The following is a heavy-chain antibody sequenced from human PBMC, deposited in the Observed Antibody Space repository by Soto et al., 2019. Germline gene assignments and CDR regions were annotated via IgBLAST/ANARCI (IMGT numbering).Heavy chain of an antibody. CDR2: ISSNGGST. J-gene: IGHJ6*02. D-gene: IGHD2-2*01. V-gene: IGHV3-64D*08. CDR1: GFTFSSYA. Sequence: GGSLRLSCSASGFTFSSYAMHWVRQAPGKGLEYVSAISSNGGSTYYADSVKGRFTISRDNSKNTLYLQMSSLRAEDTAVYYCVKGPGLVVPAVHYYYYGMEVWGQGTTVTVSS. CDR3: VKGPGLVVPAVHYYYYGMEV.